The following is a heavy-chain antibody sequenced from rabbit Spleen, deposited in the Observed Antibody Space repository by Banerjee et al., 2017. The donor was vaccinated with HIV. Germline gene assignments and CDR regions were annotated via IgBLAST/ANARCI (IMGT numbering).Heavy chain of an antibody. V-gene: IGHV1S45*01. J-gene: IGHJ4*01. CDR1: GFDFSINYV. CDR3: ARDGYSRGWGIILYYFNL. Sequence: QEHLKESGGGLVQPEGSLTLTCTVSGFDFSINYVMCWVRQAPGKGLEWIACISAGSSGSTYYASWAKGRFTISKTSSTAVTLQMTSLTVADTAAYFCARDGYSRGWGIILYYFNLWGQGTLVTVS. CDR2: ISAGSSGST. D-gene: IGHD4-1*01.